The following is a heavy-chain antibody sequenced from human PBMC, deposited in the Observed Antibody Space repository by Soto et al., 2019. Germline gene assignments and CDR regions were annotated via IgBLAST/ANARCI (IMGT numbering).Heavy chain of an antibody. J-gene: IGHJ3*02. D-gene: IGHD1-26*01. CDR1: GFTFRSYD. CDR2: IGTAGDT. CDR3: ARMAEDSGSYRYGAFDI. V-gene: IGHV3-13*01. Sequence: GGSLRLSCAASGFTFRSYDMHWVRQATGKGLEWVSAIGTAGDTYYPGSVKGRFTISRENAKNSLYLQMNSLRAEDTAVYYCARMAEDSGSYRYGAFDIWGQGTMVTVSS.